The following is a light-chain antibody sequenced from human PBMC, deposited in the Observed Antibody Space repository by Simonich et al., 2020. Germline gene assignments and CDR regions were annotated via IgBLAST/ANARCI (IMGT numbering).Light chain of an antibody. CDR2: WAS. V-gene: IGKV4-1*01. CDR3: QQYYSTPRT. CDR1: QSVLYSSNTKNY. Sequence: DIVMTQSPDSLAVSLGERATINCKSSQSVLYSSNTKNYLAWYQQKPGQPPKLVIYWASTRESGVPDRFSGSGSGTDFTLTISSLQAEEVAVYYCQQYYSTPRTFGQGTKVEIK. J-gene: IGKJ1*01.